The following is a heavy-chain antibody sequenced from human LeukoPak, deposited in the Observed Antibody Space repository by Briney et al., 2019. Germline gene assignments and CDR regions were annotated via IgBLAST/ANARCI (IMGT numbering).Heavy chain of an antibody. CDR1: GFTFSSYA. CDR2: ISYDGSNK. CDR3: AKQLRGGRVSKGAFDI. J-gene: IGHJ3*02. D-gene: IGHD4-23*01. V-gene: IGHV3-30-3*02. Sequence: PGGSLRLSCAASGFTFSSYAMHWVRQAPGKGLEWVAVISYDGSNKYYADSVKGRFTISRDNSKNTLYLQMNSLRAEDTAVYYCAKQLRGGRVSKGAFDIWGQGTMVTVSS.